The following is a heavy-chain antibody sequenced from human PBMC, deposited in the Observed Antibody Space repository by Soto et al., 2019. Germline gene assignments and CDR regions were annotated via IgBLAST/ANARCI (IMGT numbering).Heavy chain of an antibody. Sequence: EVQLLESGGGLVQPGGSLRLTCAVYGFTLSSYAMNWVRQAPGKGLEWVSGISGSDDSTRYADSAKGRFTISRDNSKNTLYLPMNSLRVEDTAVYYCAKGKPGVILAVPLDCWGQGSLVTVSS. CDR2: ISGSDDST. V-gene: IGHV3-23*01. CDR1: GFTLSSYA. D-gene: IGHD2-2*01. J-gene: IGHJ4*02. CDR3: AKGKPGVILAVPLDC.